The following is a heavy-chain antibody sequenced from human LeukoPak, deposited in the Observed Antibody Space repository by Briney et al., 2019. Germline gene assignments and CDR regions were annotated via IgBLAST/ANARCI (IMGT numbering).Heavy chain of an antibody. V-gene: IGHV4-61*02. J-gene: IGHJ6*03. CDR2: IYTSGST. CDR3: ARGSIWSGYYTAMDV. D-gene: IGHD3-3*01. CDR1: GGSISSGSYY. Sequence: SETLSLTCTVSGGSISSGSYYWSWIRQPAGKGLEWIGRIYTSGSTNYNPSLKSRVTISVDTSKNQFSLKLSSVTAADTAVYYCARGSIWSGYYTAMDVWGKGTTVTVSS.